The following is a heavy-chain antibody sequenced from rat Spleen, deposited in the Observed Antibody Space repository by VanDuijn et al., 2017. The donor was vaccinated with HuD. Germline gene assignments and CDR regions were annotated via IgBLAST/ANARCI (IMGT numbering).Heavy chain of an antibody. D-gene: IGHD1-6*01. CDR1: GFSLSNYG. J-gene: IGHJ3*01. Sequence: QVQLKESGPGLVQPSQTLSLTCTVSGFSLSNYGLIWVRQPPGKGLEWMGVIWGNGNANYNSPLKSRLSISRDTSKSQVYLEMTSLQTDDTATYYCTTYSDYATSPFAYWGRGTLVTVSS. V-gene: IGHV2-13*01. CDR2: IWGNGNA. CDR3: TTYSDYATSPFAY.